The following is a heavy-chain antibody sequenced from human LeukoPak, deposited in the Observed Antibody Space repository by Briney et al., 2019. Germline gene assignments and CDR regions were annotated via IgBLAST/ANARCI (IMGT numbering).Heavy chain of an antibody. CDR3: ARRDTWFGELLERVDWFDP. D-gene: IGHD3-10*01. V-gene: IGHV5-51*01. J-gene: IGHJ5*02. Sequence: PGESLKISCKGSGYSFTSYWIGWVRQMPGKGLEWMGIIYPGDSDTRYSPSFQGQVTISADKSISTAYLQWSSLKASDTAMYYCARRDTWFGELLERVDWFDPWGQGTLVTVSS. CDR2: IYPGDSDT. CDR1: GYSFTSYW.